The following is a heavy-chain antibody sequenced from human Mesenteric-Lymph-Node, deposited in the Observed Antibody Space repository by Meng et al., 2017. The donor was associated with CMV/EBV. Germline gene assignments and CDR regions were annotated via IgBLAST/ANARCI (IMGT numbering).Heavy chain of an antibody. CDR3: ARVIATPYFYYGMDV. CDR2: ISSSGSTI. CDR1: GFTFSDYY. V-gene: IGHV3-11*01. Sequence: GESLKISCAASGFTFSDYYMTWIRQAPGKGLEWISHISSSGSTIYYADSVKGRFTISRDNAKNSLYLQMNSLRAEDTALYYCARVIATPYFYYGMDVWGQGTTVTVSS. J-gene: IGHJ6*02. D-gene: IGHD1-26*01.